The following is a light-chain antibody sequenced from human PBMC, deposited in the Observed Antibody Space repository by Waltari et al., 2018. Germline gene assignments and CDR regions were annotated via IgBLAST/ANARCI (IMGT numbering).Light chain of an antibody. J-gene: IGLJ3*02. Sequence: QSVLTQPPSASGTPGQRVTISCSGSSSTIGTNYVYWYQQLPGTAPKLLIYKNDQRPSVVPDRFSGSKSGTSASLAISGLRSEDESTYYCAAWDDSRGVFGGGTKLTVL. CDR1: SSTIGTNY. CDR2: KND. CDR3: AAWDDSRGV. V-gene: IGLV1-47*01.